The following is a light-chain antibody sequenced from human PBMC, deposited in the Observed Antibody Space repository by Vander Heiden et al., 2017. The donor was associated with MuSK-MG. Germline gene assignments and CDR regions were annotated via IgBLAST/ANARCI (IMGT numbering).Light chain of an antibody. V-gene: IGKV1-12*01. CDR3: QQFDTDSWT. CDR1: QDISVW. CDR2: AAS. J-gene: IGKJ1*01. Sequence: DIQMTQSPSSVSASVGDSVTISCRASQDISVWVAWYQQKPGVAPKLLIYAASTLQEGGPSRFSGSGSGTDFTLTISSLQPEDFATYYCQQFDTDSWTFGQGTKLEIK.